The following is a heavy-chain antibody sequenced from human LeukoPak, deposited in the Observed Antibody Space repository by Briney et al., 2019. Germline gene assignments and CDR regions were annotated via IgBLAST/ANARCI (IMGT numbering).Heavy chain of an antibody. D-gene: IGHD2-8*01. CDR3: ARVYLERLTAGYFDH. V-gene: IGHV3-23*01. Sequence: GGSLRLSCAASGFTFSSYAMSWVRQAPGKGLEWVSAISGSGGSTYYADSVKGRFTISRDNSKNTLYLQMNSLRDDDSAAYFCARVYLERLTAGYFDHWGQGTQVTVSP. CDR2: ISGSGGST. CDR1: GFTFSSYA. J-gene: IGHJ4*02.